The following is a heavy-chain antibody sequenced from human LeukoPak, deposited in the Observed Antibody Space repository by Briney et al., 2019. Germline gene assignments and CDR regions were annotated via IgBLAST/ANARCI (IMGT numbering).Heavy chain of an antibody. CDR3: ARDPNYYDSSGYDL. V-gene: IGHV3-30-3*01. CDR1: GFTFSSYA. Sequence: PGGSLRLSCAASGFTFSSYAMHWVRQAPGKGLEWVAVISYDGSNKYYADSVKGRFTISRDNSKNTLYLQMNSLRAEDTAVYYCARDPNYYDSSGYDLWGQGTLVTVSS. J-gene: IGHJ4*02. CDR2: ISYDGSNK. D-gene: IGHD3-22*01.